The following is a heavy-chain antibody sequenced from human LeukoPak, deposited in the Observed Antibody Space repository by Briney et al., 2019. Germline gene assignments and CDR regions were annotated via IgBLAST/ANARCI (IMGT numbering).Heavy chain of an antibody. D-gene: IGHD1-14*01. CDR3: VRAPAPIKYNLDY. Sequence: ASVKVSCKASGYSFTGYYIHWVRQAPGQGLEWMGWISPNSGATSYAQKFQGRVTLTKDTSISTAYMELSSLTSDDTAVYHCVRAPAPIKYNLDYWGQGSLVTVSS. CDR1: GYSFTGYY. J-gene: IGHJ4*02. CDR2: ISPNSGAT. V-gene: IGHV1-2*02.